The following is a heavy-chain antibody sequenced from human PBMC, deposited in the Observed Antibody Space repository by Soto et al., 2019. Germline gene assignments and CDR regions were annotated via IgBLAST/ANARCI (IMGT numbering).Heavy chain of an antibody. Sequence: EVQLVESGGGLVQPGGSLRLSCAASGFTFSSYEMNWVRQAPGKGLEWVSYISSSGSTIYYADSVKGRFTIARDNAKNSLYLQMNSLRAEDTAVYYCARIRLGELSSDYWGQGTLVTVSS. V-gene: IGHV3-48*03. CDR2: ISSSGSTI. CDR3: ARIRLGELSSDY. D-gene: IGHD3-16*02. CDR1: GFTFSSYE. J-gene: IGHJ4*02.